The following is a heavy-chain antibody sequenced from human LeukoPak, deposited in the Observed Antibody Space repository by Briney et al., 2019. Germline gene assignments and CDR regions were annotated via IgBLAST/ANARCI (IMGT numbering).Heavy chain of an antibody. V-gene: IGHV3-21*01. J-gene: IGHJ4*02. CDR1: GSTFSSYS. CDR2: ISSSSDHI. D-gene: IGHD2-2*01. Sequence: GGSLRLSCAASGSTFSSYSMNWVRQAPGKGLEWVSSISSSSDHIAYADSVKGRFTISRDNAKNALYLQVNSLRAEDTAVYYCARGVVPAAFDYWGQGTLVTVSS. CDR3: ARGVVPAAFDY.